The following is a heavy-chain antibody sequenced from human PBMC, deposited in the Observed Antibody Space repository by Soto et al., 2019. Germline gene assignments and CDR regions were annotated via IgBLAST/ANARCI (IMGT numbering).Heavy chain of an antibody. V-gene: IGHV4-61*08. CDR2: VYYSGST. Sequence: PSETLSLTCTVSGGSVSSGAYYWSWIRQPPGKGLEWIGYVYYSGSTNYNPSLKSRVTISVDTSKTQFSLRLTSVTAADTAVYYCARDGLASRGTDYWGQGTLVTVSS. CDR3: ARDGLASRGTDY. CDR1: GGSVSSGAYY. J-gene: IGHJ4*02. D-gene: IGHD6-13*01.